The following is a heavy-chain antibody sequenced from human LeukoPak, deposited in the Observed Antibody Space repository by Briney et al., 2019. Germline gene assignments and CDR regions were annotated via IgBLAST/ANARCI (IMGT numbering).Heavy chain of an antibody. Sequence: PSETLSLTCTVSGGSISSYYWSWIRQPPGKGLEWTGYIYYSGSTNYNPSLKSRVTISVDTSKNQFSLKLSSVTAADTAVYYCASTPSYDSSGYYPFDYWGQGTLVTVSS. D-gene: IGHD3-22*01. V-gene: IGHV4-59*01. CDR1: GGSISSYY. CDR3: ASTPSYDSSGYYPFDY. J-gene: IGHJ4*02. CDR2: IYYSGST.